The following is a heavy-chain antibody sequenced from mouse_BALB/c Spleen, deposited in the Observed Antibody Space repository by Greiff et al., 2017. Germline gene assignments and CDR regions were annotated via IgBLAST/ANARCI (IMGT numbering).Heavy chain of an antibody. CDR3: ASAGGLISRNY. J-gene: IGHJ2*01. CDR1: GFNIKDTY. CDR2: IDPANGNT. Sequence: EVQLQQSGAELVKPGASVKLSCTASGFNIKDTYMHWVKQRPEQGLEWIGRIDPANGNTKYDPKFQGKATITADTSSNTAYLQLSSLTSEDTAVYYCASAGGLISRNYWGQGTTLTVSS. D-gene: IGHD2-4*01. V-gene: IGHV14-3*02.